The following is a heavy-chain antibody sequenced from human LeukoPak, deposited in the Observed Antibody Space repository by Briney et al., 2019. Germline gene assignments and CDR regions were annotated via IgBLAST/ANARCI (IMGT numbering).Heavy chain of an antibody. J-gene: IGHJ4*02. CDR1: GYSITSYW. D-gene: IGHD5-18*01. CDR2: IYPGDSDT. Sequence: GESLKISCKGSGYSITSYWIGWVRPMPGKGLEGMGIIYPGDSDTTYSPSFQGQVTISSDKSITTAYLQWSSLKASDTATYYCARALVDTAMVTGFDYWGQGTLVTVSS. CDR3: ARALVDTAMVTGFDY. V-gene: IGHV5-51*01.